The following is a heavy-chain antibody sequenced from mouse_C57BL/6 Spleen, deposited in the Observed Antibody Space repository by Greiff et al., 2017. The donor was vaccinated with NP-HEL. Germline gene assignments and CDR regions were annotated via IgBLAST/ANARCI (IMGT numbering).Heavy chain of an antibody. V-gene: IGHV2-2*01. D-gene: IGHD2-9*01. CDR2: IWSGGST. CDR3: ATSYGYDGDYYAMDY. CDR1: GFSLTSYG. J-gene: IGHJ4*01. Sequence: QVQLQQSGPGLVQPSQSLSITCTVSGFSLTSYGVHWVRQSPGKGLEWLGVIWSGGSTDYNAAFISRLSISKDNSKSQVFFKMNSLQADDTTIYYCATSYGYDGDYYAMDYWGQGTSVTVSS.